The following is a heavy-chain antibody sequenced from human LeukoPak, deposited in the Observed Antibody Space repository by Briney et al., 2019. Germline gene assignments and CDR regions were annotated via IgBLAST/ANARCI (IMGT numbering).Heavy chain of an antibody. CDR3: ARVDYDYVWGSRAANWFDP. V-gene: IGHV4-30-4*07. J-gene: IGHJ5*02. CDR1: GGSISSGGYS. Sequence: SETLSLTCAVSGGSISSGGYSWSWIRQPPGKGLEWIGYIYYSGSTYYNPSLKSRVTISVDTSKNQFSLKLSSVTAADTAVYYCARVDYDYVWGSRAANWFDPWGQGTLVTVSS. D-gene: IGHD3-16*01. CDR2: IYYSGST.